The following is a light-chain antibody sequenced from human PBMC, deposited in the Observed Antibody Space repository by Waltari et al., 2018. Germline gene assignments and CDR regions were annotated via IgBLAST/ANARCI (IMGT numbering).Light chain of an antibody. V-gene: IGLV2-11*01. Sequence: QSALTQPRSVSGSPGQSFTISCTGTSSAVGGYNYSPWYQQHPDKAPNLIIYDINKRPSWVPDRFSGSKSGNTASLTISGLQAEDEADYYCCSYVGSNIYWVFGGGTKLTVL. CDR2: DIN. J-gene: IGLJ3*02. CDR3: CSYVGSNIYWV. CDR1: SSAVGGYNY.